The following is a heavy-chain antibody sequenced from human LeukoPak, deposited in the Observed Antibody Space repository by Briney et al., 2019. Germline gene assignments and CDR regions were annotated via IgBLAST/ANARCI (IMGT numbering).Heavy chain of an antibody. CDR1: GSSFSSYW. V-gene: IGHV3-74*01. Sequence: GVSLRLSCTASGSSFSSYWMHWVRQTPGKRLLWVSFIDPYGGDTNYTDSVKGRFTISTDNAKNILYLQMNSLRVDDTAVYFCARGPYYYDSVGHPDVWGHGTMVTVSS. CDR3: ARGPYYYDSVGHPDV. J-gene: IGHJ3*01. CDR2: IDPYGGDT. D-gene: IGHD3-22*01.